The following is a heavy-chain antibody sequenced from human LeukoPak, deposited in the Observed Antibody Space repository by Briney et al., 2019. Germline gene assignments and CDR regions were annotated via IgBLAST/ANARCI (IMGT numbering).Heavy chain of an antibody. CDR3: ARDRRYGDYVLSYYFDY. CDR1: GGSISSSSYY. Sequence: PSETLSLTCTVSGGSISSSSYYWGWIRQPPGKGLEWIGSIYYSGSTYYNPSLKSRVTISVDTSKNQFSLKLSSVTAADTAVYYCARDRRYGDYVLSYYFDYWGQGTLVTVSS. CDR2: IYYSGST. J-gene: IGHJ4*02. V-gene: IGHV4-39*07. D-gene: IGHD4-17*01.